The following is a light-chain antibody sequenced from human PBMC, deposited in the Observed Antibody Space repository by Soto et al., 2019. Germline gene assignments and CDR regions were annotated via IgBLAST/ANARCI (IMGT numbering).Light chain of an antibody. Sequence: QMTQSPSTLSASVADRVTITCRASQSISIWLAWYQQKPGKAPKLLIYKASSLESEVPSRFSGSGSGTEFTLTINSLQPDDSATYYCQQYNSDSTFGQGTKVEIK. CDR3: QQYNSDST. J-gene: IGKJ1*01. CDR1: QSISIW. V-gene: IGKV1-5*03. CDR2: KAS.